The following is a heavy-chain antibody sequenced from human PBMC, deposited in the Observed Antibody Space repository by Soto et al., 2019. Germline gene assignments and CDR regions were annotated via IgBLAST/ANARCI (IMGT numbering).Heavy chain of an antibody. Sequence: PSQTLSLTCVISGDTVSSNSAAWNWIRQSPSRGLEWLGRTYYRSKWYNDYAVPVKSRITINPDTSKNQFSLQMKSVTPEDTAVYYCARDGYYYGSGSNNGMDVWGQGTTVTVSS. CDR2: TYYRSKWYN. D-gene: IGHD3-10*01. CDR1: GDTVSSNSAA. V-gene: IGHV6-1*01. CDR3: ARDGYYYGSGSNNGMDV. J-gene: IGHJ6*02.